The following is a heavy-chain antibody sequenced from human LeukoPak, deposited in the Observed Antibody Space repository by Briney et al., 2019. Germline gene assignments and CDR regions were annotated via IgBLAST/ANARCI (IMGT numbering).Heavy chain of an antibody. CDR2: IYYSGSM. Sequence: SETLSLTCTISGDPISSGRHYWNWIRQRPGKGLDWIGFIYYSGSMYYNPSFKSRVTISVDTSKNQFSLRLSSVTAADTAVYYCARADVDTAFLDSWGQGTLVTVSS. CDR1: GDPISSGRHY. CDR3: ARADVDTAFLDS. D-gene: IGHD5-18*01. J-gene: IGHJ4*02. V-gene: IGHV4-31*03.